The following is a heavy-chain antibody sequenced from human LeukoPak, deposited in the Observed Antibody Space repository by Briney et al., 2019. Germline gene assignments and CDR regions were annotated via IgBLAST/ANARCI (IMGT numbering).Heavy chain of an antibody. V-gene: IGHV3-48*03. CDR1: GFTFSSYE. D-gene: IGHD2-2*01. CDR3: ARRYCSSTSCTMDV. Sequence: QPGGSLRLSCAASGFTFSSYEMNWVRQAPGKGLEWVSYISSSGSTIYYADSVKGRFTISRDNAKNSLYLQMNSLRAEDTAIYYCARRYCSSTSCTMDVWGKGTTVTVSS. J-gene: IGHJ6*04. CDR2: ISSSGSTI.